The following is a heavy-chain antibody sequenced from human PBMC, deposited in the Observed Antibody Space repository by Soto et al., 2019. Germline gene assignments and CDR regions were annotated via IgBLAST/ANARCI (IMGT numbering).Heavy chain of an antibody. J-gene: IGHJ4*02. Sequence: PGGSLRFSCAASGFTFSSYAMHWVRQAPGKGLEWVAVISYDGSNKYYADSVKGRFTISRDNSKNTLYLQMNSLRAEDTAVYYCARDHASAIVVVPAAGLDYWGQGTLVTVSS. CDR1: GFTFSSYA. CDR3: ARDHASAIVVVPAAGLDY. CDR2: ISYDGSNK. V-gene: IGHV3-30-3*01. D-gene: IGHD2-2*01.